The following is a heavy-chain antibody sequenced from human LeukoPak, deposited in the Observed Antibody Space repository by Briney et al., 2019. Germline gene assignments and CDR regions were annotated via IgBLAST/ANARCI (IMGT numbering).Heavy chain of an antibody. CDR1: GGSISSGDYY. Sequence: SETLSLTCTVSGGSISSGDYYWSWIRQPPGKGLEWIGYIYYSGSTYYNPSLKSRVTISVDTSKNQFSLKLSSVTAADTAVYYCAREPGVGYCSGGSCYNTAWFDPWGQGTLVTVSS. D-gene: IGHD2-15*01. CDR3: AREPGVGYCSGGSCYNTAWFDP. CDR2: IYYSGST. V-gene: IGHV4-30-4*01. J-gene: IGHJ5*02.